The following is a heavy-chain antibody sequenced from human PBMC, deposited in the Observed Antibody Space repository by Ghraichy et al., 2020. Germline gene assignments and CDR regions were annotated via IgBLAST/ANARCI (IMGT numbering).Heavy chain of an antibody. Sequence: SQTLSLTRAVYGGSFSGYYWSWIRQPPGKGLEWIGEINHSGSTNYNPSLKSRVTISVDTSKNQFSLKLSSVTAADTAVYYCASGFGYPIDYWGQGTLVTVSS. J-gene: IGHJ4*02. D-gene: IGHD3-10*01. V-gene: IGHV4-34*01. CDR3: ASGFGYPIDY. CDR2: INHSGST. CDR1: GGSFSGYY.